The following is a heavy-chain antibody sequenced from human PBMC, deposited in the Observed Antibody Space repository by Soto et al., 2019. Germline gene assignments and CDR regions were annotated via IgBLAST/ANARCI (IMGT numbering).Heavy chain of an antibody. Sequence: EVQLVESGGGLVQPGGSLKLSCAASGFTFSGLAMPWVRQASGKGRGGVGRIRSKPNNYATANGASVKGRFTISRDDSKNTAYLQMNSLNTEDTAVYYCSRQASDFWSGKPQYYMDVWGKGTTVTVSS. CDR1: GFTFSGLA. CDR2: IRSKPNNYAT. J-gene: IGHJ6*03. CDR3: SRQASDFWSGKPQYYMDV. V-gene: IGHV3-73*01. D-gene: IGHD3-3*01.